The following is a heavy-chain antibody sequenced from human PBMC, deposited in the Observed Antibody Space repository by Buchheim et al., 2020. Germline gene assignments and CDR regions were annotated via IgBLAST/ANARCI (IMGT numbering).Heavy chain of an antibody. CDR2: ISYDGSNK. Sequence: QVQLVESGGGVVQPGRSLRLSCAASGFTFSSYGMHWVRQAPGKGLEWVAVISYDGSNKYYADSVKGRFTISRDTSKNTLYLQMNSLRAEDTAVYYCAKEHTDNYYGSGSYLVYYYYYYGMDVWGQGTT. D-gene: IGHD3-10*01. CDR1: GFTFSSYG. J-gene: IGHJ6*02. V-gene: IGHV3-30*18. CDR3: AKEHTDNYYGSGSYLVYYYYYYGMDV.